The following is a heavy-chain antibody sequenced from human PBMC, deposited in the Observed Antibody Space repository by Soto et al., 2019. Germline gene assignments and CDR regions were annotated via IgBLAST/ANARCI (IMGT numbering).Heavy chain of an antibody. V-gene: IGHV3-30-3*01. CDR3: ARVAPGGSGSYDV. CDR1: GITFSAYT. Sequence: QAQLVEAGGGVVWPGRSLRLSCTASGITFSAYTMHWVRQAPGKGLEWVALILYDGNDKQYADSVKGRFTISRDNSKNTLYLQTNSLRVEDTAVYYCARVAPGGSGSYDVWGQGTLVIVSS. CDR2: ILYDGNDK. D-gene: IGHD3-10*01. J-gene: IGHJ4*02.